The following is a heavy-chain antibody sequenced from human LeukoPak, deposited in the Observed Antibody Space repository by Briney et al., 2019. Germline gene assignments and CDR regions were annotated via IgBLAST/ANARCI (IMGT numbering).Heavy chain of an antibody. J-gene: IGHJ1*01. Sequence: GESLKISCKGSGYSFTSSWIGWVRQMPGKGLEWMGIINPGDSDTRYSPSFQDQVTISADKSISTAYLQWSSLKASDTAMYYCATYAGSYSKFFQHWGQGTLVTVSS. CDR1: GYSFTSSW. D-gene: IGHD3-10*01. V-gene: IGHV5-51*01. CDR2: INPGDSDT. CDR3: ATYAGSYSKFFQH.